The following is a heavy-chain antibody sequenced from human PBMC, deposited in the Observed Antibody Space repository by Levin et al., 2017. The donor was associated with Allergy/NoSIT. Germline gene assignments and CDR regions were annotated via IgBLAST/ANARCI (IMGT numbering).Heavy chain of an antibody. Sequence: GGSLRLSCAASGFTFDDYAMHWVRQAPGKGLEWVSGISWNSGSIGYADSVKGRFTISRDNAKNSLYLQMNSLRAEDTALYYCAKGYDYKRNYYYGMDVWGQGTTVTVSS. J-gene: IGHJ6*02. V-gene: IGHV3-9*01. CDR2: ISWNSGSI. CDR1: GFTFDDYA. CDR3: AKGYDYKRNYYYGMDV. D-gene: IGHD4-11*01.